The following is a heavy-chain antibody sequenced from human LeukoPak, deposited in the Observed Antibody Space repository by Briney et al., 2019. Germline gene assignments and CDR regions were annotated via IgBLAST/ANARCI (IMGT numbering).Heavy chain of an antibody. J-gene: IGHJ4*02. CDR1: GFTFSSYW. V-gene: IGHV3-7*01. Sequence: GGSPRLSCAASGFTFSSYWTSWVRQAPGKGLEWVANIKQDGSEKYYVDSVEGRFTISRDNAKNSLYLQMNSLRAEDTAVYYCARDQYGDDFWRDWGQGTLVTVSS. CDR3: ARDQYGDDFWRD. D-gene: IGHD3-3*01. CDR2: IKQDGSEK.